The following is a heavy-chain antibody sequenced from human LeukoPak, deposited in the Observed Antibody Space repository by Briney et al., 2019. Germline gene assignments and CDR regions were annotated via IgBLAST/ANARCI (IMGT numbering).Heavy chain of an antibody. CDR1: GFTFNNYI. D-gene: IGHD6-6*01. Sequence: GGSLRLSCAASGFTFNNYIMNWVRQAPGKGLEWVSSISSSSDYIYYADSVKGRFTISRDNSKNTLYLQMNNLRADDTAVYYCAKEKSVAAPYDYWGLGTLVTVSS. J-gene: IGHJ4*02. CDR2: ISSSSDYI. V-gene: IGHV3-21*04. CDR3: AKEKSVAAPYDY.